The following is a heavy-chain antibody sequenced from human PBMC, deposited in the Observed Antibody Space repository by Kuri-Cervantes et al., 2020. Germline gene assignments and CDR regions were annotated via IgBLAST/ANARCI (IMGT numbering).Heavy chain of an antibody. V-gene: IGHV1-46*01. Sequence: ASVKVSCRASGYTFTSYYMHWVRQAPGQGLEWTGIINPSGGSTSYAQKFQGRVTMTRDTSTSTVYMELSSLRSEDTAVYYCARAAVGVRGVINYWGQGTLVTVSS. D-gene: IGHD3-10*01. CDR2: INPSGGST. CDR3: ARAAVGVRGVINY. J-gene: IGHJ4*02. CDR1: GYTFTSYY.